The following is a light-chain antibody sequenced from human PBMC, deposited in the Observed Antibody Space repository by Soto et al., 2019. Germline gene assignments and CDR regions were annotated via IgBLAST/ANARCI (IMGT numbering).Light chain of an antibody. CDR3: SSYAGSNTWV. CDR2: EVS. CDR1: SSDVGGYNS. J-gene: IGLJ3*02. Sequence: QSALTQPPSASGSPGQSVTISCTGTSSDVGGYNSVSWYQQHPGKAPKLMIYEVSKRPSGVPDRFFGSKSGNTASLTVSGLQAEDEADYYCSSYAGSNTWVFGGGTKLTVL. V-gene: IGLV2-8*01.